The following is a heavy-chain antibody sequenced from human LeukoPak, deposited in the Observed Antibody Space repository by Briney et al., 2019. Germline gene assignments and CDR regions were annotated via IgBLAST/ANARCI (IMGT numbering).Heavy chain of an antibody. V-gene: IGHV4-39*01. CDR3: ARRGVVQAFDI. CDR1: GGSISSSSYY. Sequence: PSETLSLTCTVSGGSISSSSYYWGWIRQPPGKGLEWIGSIYYSGSTYYNPSLKSRVTISVDTSKNQFSLKLSSVTAADTAVYYCARRGVVQAFDIWGRGTMVTVSS. J-gene: IGHJ3*02. CDR2: IYYSGST. D-gene: IGHD2-15*01.